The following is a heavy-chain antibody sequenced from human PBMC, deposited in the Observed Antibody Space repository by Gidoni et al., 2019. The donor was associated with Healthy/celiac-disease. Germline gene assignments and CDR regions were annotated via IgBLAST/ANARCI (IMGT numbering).Heavy chain of an antibody. Sequence: EVQLLESGGGLVKPGGSLRLSWAASGFTFSSYAMSWVRQAPGKGLEWVSAISGSGGSTYYADSVKGRFTISRDNSKNTLYLQMNSLRAEDTAVYYCAKGARYSSGWGDWYFDLWGRGTLVTVSS. V-gene: IGHV3-23*01. J-gene: IGHJ2*01. CDR2: ISGSGGST. D-gene: IGHD6-19*01. CDR3: AKGARYSSGWGDWYFDL. CDR1: GFTFSSYA.